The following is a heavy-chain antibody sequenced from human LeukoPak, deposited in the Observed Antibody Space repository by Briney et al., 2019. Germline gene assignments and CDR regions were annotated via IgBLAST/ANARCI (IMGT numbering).Heavy chain of an antibody. CDR2: INHSGST. Sequence: SETLSLTCAVYGGSFSGYYWSWIRQPPGKGLEWIGEINHSGSTNYNPSLKSRVTISVDTSKNQFSLKLSSVTAADTAVYYCAREGRIAARRTFDYWGQGTLVTVSS. D-gene: IGHD6-6*01. CDR3: AREGRIAARRTFDY. CDR1: GGSFSGYY. J-gene: IGHJ4*02. V-gene: IGHV4-34*01.